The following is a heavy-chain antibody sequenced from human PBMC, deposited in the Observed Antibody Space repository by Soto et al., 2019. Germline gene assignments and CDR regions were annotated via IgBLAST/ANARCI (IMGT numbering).Heavy chain of an antibody. Sequence: QLQLQESGPGLVKPSETLSLTCTVSGGSISSSSYYWGWIRQPPGKGLEWIGSIYYSGSTYYNPSLKSRVTISVDTSKNQFSLKLSSVTAADTAVYYCASVAPGIAEAEGRFDYWGQGTLVTVSS. CDR2: IYYSGST. V-gene: IGHV4-39*01. J-gene: IGHJ4*02. CDR3: ASVAPGIAEAEGRFDY. D-gene: IGHD6-13*01. CDR1: GGSISSSSYY.